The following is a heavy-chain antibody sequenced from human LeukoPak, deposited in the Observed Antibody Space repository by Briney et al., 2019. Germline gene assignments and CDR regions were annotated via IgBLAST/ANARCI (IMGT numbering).Heavy chain of an antibody. CDR3: ARASLTVTPLFDY. Sequence: GGSLRLSCASYGFSVSANYMSWVRQAPGKGLEWVSVIYSGGSTYYADSVKGRFTISRDNSENTLYLQMNSLRSEGTAVHYCARASLTVTPLFDYWGQGALVTVSS. J-gene: IGHJ4*02. CDR1: GFSVSANY. V-gene: IGHV3-53*05. D-gene: IGHD4-17*01. CDR2: IYSGGST.